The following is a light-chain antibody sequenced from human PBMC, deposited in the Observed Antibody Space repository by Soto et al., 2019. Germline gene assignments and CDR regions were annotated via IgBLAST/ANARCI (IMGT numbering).Light chain of an antibody. CDR1: SSDVGGYKY. V-gene: IGLV2-14*01. J-gene: IGLJ3*02. CDR3: AAWDGSLNGWV. CDR2: EVS. Sequence: QSALTQPASVSGSPGQSITISCTGTSSDVGGYKYVSWYQQHPGKAPKLMIYEVSNRPSGVSNRFSGSKSGNTASLAISGLQSEDEADYYCAAWDGSLNGWVFGGGTKLTVL.